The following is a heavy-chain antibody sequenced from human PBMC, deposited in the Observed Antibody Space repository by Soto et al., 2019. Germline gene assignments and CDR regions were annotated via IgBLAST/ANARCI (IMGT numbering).Heavy chain of an antibody. CDR2: IYPGDSDT. CDR3: ARPPIEYSSSSGAFDI. CDR1: GYSFTSYW. Sequence: GESLKISCKGSGYSFTSYWIGWVRQMPGKGLEWMGIIYPGDSDTRYSPSFQGQVTISADKSISTAYLQWSSLKASDTAMYYCARPPIEYSSSSGAFDIWGQGTMVTVSS. D-gene: IGHD6-6*01. J-gene: IGHJ3*02. V-gene: IGHV5-51*01.